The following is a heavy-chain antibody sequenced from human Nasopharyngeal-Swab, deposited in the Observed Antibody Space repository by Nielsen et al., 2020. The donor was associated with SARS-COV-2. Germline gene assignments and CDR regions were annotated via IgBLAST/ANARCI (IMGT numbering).Heavy chain of an antibody. D-gene: IGHD6-19*01. CDR2: ISTSGRST. Sequence: GESLKISCAASGFTFSDYYMAWIRQAPGKGLEWVSYISTSGRSTDSADSVKGRFTISRDNAKNSLYLQMNSLRAEDTAVYYCARNPPGIAVAGYYYYYGMDVWGQGTTVTVSS. V-gene: IGHV3-11*04. CDR3: ARNPPGIAVAGYYYYYGMDV. J-gene: IGHJ6*02. CDR1: GFTFSDYY.